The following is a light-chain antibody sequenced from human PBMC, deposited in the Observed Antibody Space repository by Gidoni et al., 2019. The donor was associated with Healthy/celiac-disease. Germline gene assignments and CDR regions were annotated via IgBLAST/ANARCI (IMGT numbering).Light chain of an antibody. Sequence: DIQMTQSPSTLSASVGDRVTITCRASQSISSWFAWYQQKPGKAPKLLIYKASSLESGVPSRFSGSGSGTEFTLTISSLQPDDFATYYCQQLGTFGQGIKVEIK. CDR2: KAS. V-gene: IGKV1-5*03. CDR3: QQLGT. J-gene: IGKJ1*01. CDR1: QSISSW.